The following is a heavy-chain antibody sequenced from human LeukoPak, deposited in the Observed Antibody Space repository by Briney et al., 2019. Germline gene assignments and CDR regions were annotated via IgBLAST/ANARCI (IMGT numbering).Heavy chain of an antibody. Sequence: ASVKVSGKASGYTFTSYGISWVRQAPGQGLEWMGWISAYNGNTNYAQKLQGRVTMTTDTSTSTAYMELRSLRSDDTAVYYCARDPRWATVTTFFDYWGQGTLVTVSS. CDR1: GYTFTSYG. CDR2: ISAYNGNT. D-gene: IGHD4-11*01. J-gene: IGHJ4*02. CDR3: ARDPRWATVTTFFDY. V-gene: IGHV1-18*01.